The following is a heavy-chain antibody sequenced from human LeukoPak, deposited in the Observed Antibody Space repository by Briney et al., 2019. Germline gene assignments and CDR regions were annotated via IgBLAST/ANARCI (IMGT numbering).Heavy chain of an antibody. CDR3: ARDIFGYNWYDP. CDR2: MNPNSGNT. Sequence: GASVKVSCKASGYTFTSYDINWARQATGQGLEWMGWMNPNSGNTGYAQKFQGRVTMTRNTSISTAYMELSSLRSEDTAVYYCARDIFGYNWYDPWGQGTLVTVSS. D-gene: IGHD3-3*02. J-gene: IGHJ5*02. V-gene: IGHV1-8*01. CDR1: GYTFTSYD.